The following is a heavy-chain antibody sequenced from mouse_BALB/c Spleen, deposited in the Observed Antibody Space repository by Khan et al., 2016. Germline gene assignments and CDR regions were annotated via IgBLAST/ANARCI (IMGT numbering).Heavy chain of an antibody. CDR2: ISYDGSN. CDR1: GYSITSGYY. CDR3: ARHYGSSYGGAMDY. D-gene: IGHD1-1*01. Sequence: EVQLQESGPGLVKPSQSLSLTCSVTGYSITSGYYWNWIRQFPGNKLEWMGYISYDGSNNYNPSLKNRISITRDTSKNQFFLKMNSVTTEDTATYYCARHYGSSYGGAMDYWGQGISVTVSS. J-gene: IGHJ4*01. V-gene: IGHV3-6*02.